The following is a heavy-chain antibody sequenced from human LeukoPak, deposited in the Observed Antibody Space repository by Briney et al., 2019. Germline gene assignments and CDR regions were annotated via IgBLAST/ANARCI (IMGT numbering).Heavy chain of an antibody. V-gene: IGHV4-39*07. Sequence: SETLSLTCTVSGGSISSSSYYWGWIRQPPGKGLEWIGSIYYSGSTYYNPSLKSRVTISVDTSKNQFSLKLSSVTAADTAVYYCARESNTFGGVIVPFDYWGQGTLVTVSS. D-gene: IGHD3-16*01. CDR3: ARESNTFGGVIVPFDY. CDR2: IYYSGST. J-gene: IGHJ4*02. CDR1: GGSISSSSYY.